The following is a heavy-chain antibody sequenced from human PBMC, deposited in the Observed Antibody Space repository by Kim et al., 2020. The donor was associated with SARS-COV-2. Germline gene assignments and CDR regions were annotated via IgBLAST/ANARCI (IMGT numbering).Heavy chain of an antibody. D-gene: IGHD2-15*01. J-gene: IGHJ6*02. CDR3: ARVMNCSGGSCYFWDYYYYGMDV. CDR2: ISSSGSTI. CDR1: GFTFSDYY. V-gene: IGHV3-11*01. Sequence: GGSLRLSCAASGFTFSDYYMSWIRQAPGKGLEWVSYISSSGSTIYYADSVKGRFTISRDNAKNSLYLQMNSLRAEDTAVYYCARVMNCSGGSCYFWDYYYYGMDVWGQGTTVTVSS.